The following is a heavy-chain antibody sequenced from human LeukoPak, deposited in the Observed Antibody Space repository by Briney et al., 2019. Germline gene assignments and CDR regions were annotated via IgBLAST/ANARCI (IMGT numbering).Heavy chain of an antibody. Sequence: GGSLRLSCAASGFTFSDYYMSWIRQAPGKGLEWVSYISSSGSTIYYADSVKGRFTVSRDNAKNSLYLQLNNLRVDDTAVYHCATRYCTISACRASSHHCFDNWGKGTTVTVSS. CDR1: GFTFSDYY. CDR2: ISSSGSTI. D-gene: IGHD2-8*01. V-gene: IGHV3-11*04. CDR3: ATRYCTISACRASSHHCFDN. J-gene: IGHJ6*04.